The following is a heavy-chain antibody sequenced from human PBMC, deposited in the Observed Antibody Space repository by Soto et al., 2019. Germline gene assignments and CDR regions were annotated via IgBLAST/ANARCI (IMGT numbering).Heavy chain of an antibody. J-gene: IGHJ5*02. Sequence: PGGSLRLSCAASGFTFSSYWMSWVRQAPGKGLEWVANIKQDGSEKYYVDSVKGRFTISRDNAKNSLYLQMNSLRAEDTAVYYCARDRESSSWYAGDWFDPWGQGTLVTVSS. D-gene: IGHD6-13*01. CDR2: IKQDGSEK. CDR1: GFTFSSYW. V-gene: IGHV3-7*04. CDR3: ARDRESSSWYAGDWFDP.